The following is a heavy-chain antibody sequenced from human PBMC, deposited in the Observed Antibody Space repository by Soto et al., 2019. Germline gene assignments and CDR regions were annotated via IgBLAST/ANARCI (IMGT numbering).Heavy chain of an antibody. D-gene: IGHD3-16*02. J-gene: IGHJ3*02. Sequence: SGPTLANPTQTLTLTCTFSGFSLSAATVGVAWIRQPPGKALEWLAVVYWDGGKRYSPSLNSRLTITKDASSNQVVLTVANMDPVDTATYYCAHLRITYGGVVADAAFDIWGPGTMVTVSS. V-gene: IGHV2-5*02. CDR1: GFSLSAATVG. CDR2: VYWDGGK. CDR3: AHLRITYGGVVADAAFDI.